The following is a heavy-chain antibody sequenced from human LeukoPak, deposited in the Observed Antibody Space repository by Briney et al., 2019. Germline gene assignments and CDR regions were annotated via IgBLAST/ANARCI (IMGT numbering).Heavy chain of an antibody. D-gene: IGHD7-27*01. CDR2: IKSKTDGGTT. CDR3: ARDGWGS. CDR1: GFTFSNAW. Sequence: GGSLRLSCAASGFTFSNAWMSWVRQAPGKGLEWVGRIKSKTDGGTTDYAAPVKGRFTISRDNSKNTLYLQMGSLRAEDMAVYYCARDGWGSWGQGTLVTVSS. J-gene: IGHJ5*02. V-gene: IGHV3-15*01.